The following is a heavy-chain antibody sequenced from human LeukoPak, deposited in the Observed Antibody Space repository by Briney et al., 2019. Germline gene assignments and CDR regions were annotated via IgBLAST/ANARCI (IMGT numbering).Heavy chain of an antibody. J-gene: IGHJ4*02. Sequence: GGSLRLSCAASGFTFSSYSMNWVRQAPGKGLEWVSSISSSSSYIYYADSVKGRFTISRDNSKNTVYLQMNTLRAEDTAVYYCARDPRDSIGYSSGYFDYWGQGALVTVSS. V-gene: IGHV3-21*01. CDR3: ARDPRDSIGYSSGYFDY. D-gene: IGHD6-19*01. CDR1: GFTFSSYS. CDR2: ISSSSSYI.